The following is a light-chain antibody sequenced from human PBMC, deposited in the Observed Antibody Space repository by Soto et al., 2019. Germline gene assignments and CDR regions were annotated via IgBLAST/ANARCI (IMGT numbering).Light chain of an antibody. Sequence: DIQMTQSPSSLSASVGDRVTINCRASQGISKYLGWYQQKPGKAPKVLIYMTSILQTGVPSRFSGSGSGTDFTLTISSLQPEDVAIYYCQKYDSAPPPFGGGTKVEIK. CDR1: QGISKY. J-gene: IGKJ4*01. CDR3: QKYDSAPPP. V-gene: IGKV1-27*01. CDR2: MTS.